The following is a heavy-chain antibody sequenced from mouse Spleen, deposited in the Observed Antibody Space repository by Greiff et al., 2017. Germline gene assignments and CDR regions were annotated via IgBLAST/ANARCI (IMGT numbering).Heavy chain of an antibody. CDR2: IWRGGST. V-gene: IGHV2-5*01. D-gene: IGHD3-1*01. CDR1: GFSLTNYG. J-gene: IGHJ2*01. Sequence: QVQLKESGPGLVQPSQSLSITCTVSGFSLTNYGVNWVRQSPGKGLEWLGVIWRGGSTDYNAAFMSRLSITKDNSKSQVFFKMLSLQPDDTAIYYCAKTGDAGFDSWGQGTTLTVSS. CDR3: AKTGDAGFDS.